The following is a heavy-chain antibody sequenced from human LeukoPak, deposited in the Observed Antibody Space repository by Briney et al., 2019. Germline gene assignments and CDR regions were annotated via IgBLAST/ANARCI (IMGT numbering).Heavy chain of an antibody. V-gene: IGHV5-51*01. CDR1: GYSFTSYW. CDR2: IYPDDSDT. D-gene: IGHD4-23*01. J-gene: IGHJ4*02. Sequence: GESLKISCKGSGYSFTSYWIDWVRQMPGKGLEWMGIIYPDDSDTRYSPSFQGQVTISADTSISTAYLQWSSLKASDTAMYYCARLWAGAGGNSIDYGGQGTLVTVSS. CDR3: ARLWAGAGGNSIDY.